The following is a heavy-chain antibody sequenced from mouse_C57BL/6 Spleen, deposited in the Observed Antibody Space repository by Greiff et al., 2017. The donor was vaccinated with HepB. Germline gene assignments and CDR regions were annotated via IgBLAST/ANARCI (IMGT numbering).Heavy chain of an antibody. CDR3: ARDAVRDYAMDY. J-gene: IGHJ4*01. Sequence: EVQRVESGGGLVQSGRSLRLSCATSGFTFSDFYMEWVRQAPGKGLEWIAASRNKANDYTTEYSASVKGRFIVSRDTSQSILYLQMNALRAEDTAIYYCARDAVRDYAMDYWGQGTSVTVSS. CDR1: GFTFSDFY. CDR2: SRNKANDYTT. V-gene: IGHV7-1*01.